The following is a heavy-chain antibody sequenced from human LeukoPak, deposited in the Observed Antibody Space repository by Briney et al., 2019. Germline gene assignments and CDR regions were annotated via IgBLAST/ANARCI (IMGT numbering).Heavy chain of an antibody. V-gene: IGHV1-24*01. CDR3: ATRGLAVADHDAFDI. CDR1: GYTLTELS. CDR2: FDPEDGET. Sequence: ASVKVSCKVSGYTLTELSMHWVRQAPGKGLEWMGGFDPEDGETIYAQKFQGRVTMTEDTSTDTAYMELSSLRSEDTAVYYCATRGLAVADHDAFDIWGQGTMVTVSS. D-gene: IGHD6-19*01. J-gene: IGHJ3*02.